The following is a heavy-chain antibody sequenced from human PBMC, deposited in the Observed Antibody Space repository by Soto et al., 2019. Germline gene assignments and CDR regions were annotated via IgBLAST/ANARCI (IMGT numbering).Heavy chain of an antibody. Sequence: QVKLQESGPGLEKPSGTLSLTCAVSGGSISNNRWWTWVRQAPGKGLEWIGEIHDRGSTHYNLSLKSRATVSIDRAKNQFSLEMRAVTAADTAVYYCAGQWAAGYGAFDPWGQGTLVTVSS. V-gene: IGHV4-4*02. J-gene: IGHJ5*02. CDR1: GGSISNNRW. D-gene: IGHD3-9*01. CDR2: IHDRGST. CDR3: AGQWAAGYGAFDP.